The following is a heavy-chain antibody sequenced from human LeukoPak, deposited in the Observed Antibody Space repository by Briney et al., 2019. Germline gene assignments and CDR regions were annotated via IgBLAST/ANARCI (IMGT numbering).Heavy chain of an antibody. D-gene: IGHD3-22*01. CDR1: VFTFTSSA. Sequence: ASVKVSCKASVFTFTSSAVQWVRQARGQRLEWIGWIVVGSGNTNYAQKFQERVTITRDMSTSTAYMELSSLRSEDTAVYYCAAEHDSSGYYYFDYWGQGTLVTVSS. CDR3: AAEHDSSGYYYFDY. CDR2: IVVGSGNT. V-gene: IGHV1-58*01. J-gene: IGHJ4*02.